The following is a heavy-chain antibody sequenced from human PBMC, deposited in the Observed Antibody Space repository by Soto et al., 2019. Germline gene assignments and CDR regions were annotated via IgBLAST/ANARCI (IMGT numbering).Heavy chain of an antibody. Sequence: QLQLQESGPGLVKPSETLSLTCTVSGGSISSSSYYWGWIRQPPGKGLEWIGSIYYSGSTYYNPSLKSRVTISVDTSKNQFSLKLSSVTAADTAVYYCARHGEVWGDFDYWGQGTLVTVSS. V-gene: IGHV4-39*01. CDR2: IYYSGST. J-gene: IGHJ4*02. D-gene: IGHD3-16*01. CDR3: ARHGEVWGDFDY. CDR1: GGSISSSSYY.